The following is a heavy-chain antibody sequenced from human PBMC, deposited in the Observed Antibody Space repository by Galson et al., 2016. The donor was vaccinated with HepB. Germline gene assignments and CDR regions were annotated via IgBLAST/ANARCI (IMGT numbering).Heavy chain of an antibody. CDR3: SGYGDSELDLDY. CDR1: GFSFSTAW. D-gene: IGHD4-17*01. CDR2: IKSKTDGGTT. J-gene: IGHJ4*02. V-gene: IGHV3-15*01. Sequence: SLRLSCAVSGFSFSTAWMNWVCRAPGKGPEWVGRIKSKTDGGTTDYAAPVKGRFTISRDDSKHTLYLQMNSLKTEDTAVYYCSGYGDSELDLDYWGQGTLVTVSS.